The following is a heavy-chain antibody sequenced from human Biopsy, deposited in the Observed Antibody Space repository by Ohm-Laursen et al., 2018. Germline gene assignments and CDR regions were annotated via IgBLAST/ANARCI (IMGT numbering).Heavy chain of an antibody. CDR2: IYYSVMT. D-gene: IGHD4-11*01. CDR1: GDSVTKYY. J-gene: IGHJ6*02. Sequence: SDTLSLTCTVSGDSVTKYYWGWIRQPPGKGLEWIGRIYYSVMTNYNPSLQSRVSISVDTSRNQVSLTLSSVTAADTAVYYCARDSGILNYGNFKYYHYYGMDVWGQGTKVTVSS. V-gene: IGHV4-59*02. CDR3: ARDSGILNYGNFKYYHYYGMDV.